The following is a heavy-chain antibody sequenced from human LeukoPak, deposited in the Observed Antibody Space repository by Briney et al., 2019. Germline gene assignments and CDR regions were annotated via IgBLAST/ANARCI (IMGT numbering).Heavy chain of an antibody. V-gene: IGHV3-53*01. CDR1: GFIVNTNY. J-gene: IGHJ4*02. Sequence: GGSLRLSCAASGFIVNTNYMTWVRQAPGRGLEWVSFIYADGTTYYADSVKGRFTISRDNSKNTLYLQMNSLRAEDTAVYYCAKRGAEVGATVAPGDYWGQGTLLTVSS. CDR2: IYADGTT. D-gene: IGHD1-26*01. CDR3: AKRGAEVGATVAPGDY.